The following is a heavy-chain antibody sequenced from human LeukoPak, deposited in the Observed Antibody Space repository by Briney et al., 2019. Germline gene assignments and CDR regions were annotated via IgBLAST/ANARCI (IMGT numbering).Heavy chain of an antibody. CDR1: GGSFSGYY. V-gene: IGHV4-4*08. CDR3: ARDRKFLWFGELGSYFDY. D-gene: IGHD3-10*01. CDR2: IYTSGST. Sequence: SETLSLTCAVYGGSFSGYYWSWIRQPPGKGLEWIGRIYTSGSTNYNPSLKSRVTISVDTSKNQFSLKLSSVTAADTAVYYCARDRKFLWFGELGSYFDYWGQGTLVTVSS. J-gene: IGHJ4*02.